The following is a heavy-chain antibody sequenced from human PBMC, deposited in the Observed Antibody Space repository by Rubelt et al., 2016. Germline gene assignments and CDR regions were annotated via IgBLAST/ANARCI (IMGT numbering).Heavy chain of an antibody. V-gene: IGHV4-30-2*01. CDR1: GGSISSGGYA. D-gene: IGHD5-12*01. Sequence: SLTCAVSGGSISSGGYAWSWIRQAPGKGLEWIGEISHSGSTSYNPSLQSRVTISMDKSMHHFSLKLSSVAAADTAVYFCVRGVDPAKTGYWGQGTLVTVSS. CDR2: ISHSGST. CDR3: VRGVDPAKTGY. J-gene: IGHJ4*02.